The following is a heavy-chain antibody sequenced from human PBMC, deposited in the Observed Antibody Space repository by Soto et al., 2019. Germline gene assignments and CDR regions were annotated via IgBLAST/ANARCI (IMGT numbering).Heavy chain of an antibody. CDR3: TSDPDGDLDFDY. Sequence: EVQLAESGGGLVQPGESLRLSCAASGITFSNYGWTWVRQVPGPGLEWVSHNSVSGTGKIYADSVRGRFTISRDNAKNSVYMQMNSRSDEDTAVYYCTSDPDGDLDFDYWGQGTLVTVSA. CDR1: GITFSNYG. D-gene: IGHD4-17*01. J-gene: IGHJ4*02. V-gene: IGHV3-48*02. CDR2: NSVSGTGK.